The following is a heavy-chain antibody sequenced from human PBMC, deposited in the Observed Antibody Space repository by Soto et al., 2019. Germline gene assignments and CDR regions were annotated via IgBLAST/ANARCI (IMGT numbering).Heavy chain of an antibody. Sequence: GASVKVSCKASGYTFTSYGISWVRQAPGQGLEWMGWISAYNGNTNYAQKLQGRVTMTTDTSTNAAFMELTSLRSDDTAVYYCARVTPLIYYDSSGYPIRYFDYWGQGTLVTVSS. D-gene: IGHD3-22*01. J-gene: IGHJ4*02. CDR3: ARVTPLIYYDSSGYPIRYFDY. CDR2: ISAYNGNT. CDR1: GYTFTSYG. V-gene: IGHV1-18*01.